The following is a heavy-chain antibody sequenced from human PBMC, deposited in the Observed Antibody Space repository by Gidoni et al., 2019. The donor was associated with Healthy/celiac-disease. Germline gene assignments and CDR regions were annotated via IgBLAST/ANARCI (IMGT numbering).Heavy chain of an antibody. J-gene: IGHJ6*02. CDR2: IYYSGST. CDR1: GGSVSSGSYY. Sequence: QVQLQESGPGLVKPSETLSLTCTVSGGSVSSGSYYWSWIRQPPGKGLEWIGYIYYSGSTNYNPSLKSRVTISVDTSKNQFSLKLSSVTAADTAVYYCARVGSVMAVAPTVDVWGQGTTVTVSS. V-gene: IGHV4-61*01. D-gene: IGHD6-19*01. CDR3: ARVGSVMAVAPTVDV.